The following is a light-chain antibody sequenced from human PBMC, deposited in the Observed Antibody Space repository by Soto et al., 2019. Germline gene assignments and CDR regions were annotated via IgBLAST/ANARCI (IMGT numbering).Light chain of an antibody. V-gene: IGLV2-14*01. CDR1: NSDVGRYNY. J-gene: IGLJ1*01. Sequence: QSVLAAPASVTVSPGELITISYTGSNSDVGRYNYVSWYQHHPGKAPKLMIYEVSNRPSGVSNRFSGSKSGNTASLTISGLQAEDEADYHCSSYTNSSTLYVFGTGTKVTVL. CDR2: EVS. CDR3: SSYTNSSTLYV.